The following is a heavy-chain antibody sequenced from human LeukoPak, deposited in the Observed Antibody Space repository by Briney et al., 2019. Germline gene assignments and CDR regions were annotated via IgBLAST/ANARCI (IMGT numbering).Heavy chain of an antibody. J-gene: IGHJ2*01. V-gene: IGHV3-53*01. CDR3: ARDGPKRYCTNGVCYTDYWYFDL. CDR1: GFTVSSNY. D-gene: IGHD2-8*01. CDR2: IYSGGSI. Sequence: GGSLRLSCAASGFTVSSNYMSWVRQAPGKGLEWVSAIYSGGSIYYADSVKGRFTISRDNSKNTLYLQMNSLRAEDTAVYYCARDGPKRYCTNGVCYTDYWYFDLWGRGTLVTVSS.